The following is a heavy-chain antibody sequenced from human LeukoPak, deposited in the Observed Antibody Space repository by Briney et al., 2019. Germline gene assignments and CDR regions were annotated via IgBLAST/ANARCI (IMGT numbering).Heavy chain of an antibody. CDR2: INHSGST. CDR3: ARGNRVLGIGY. V-gene: IGHV4-34*01. D-gene: IGHD2-8*01. J-gene: IGHJ4*02. CDR1: GGSFSGYY. Sequence: LETLSLTCAVYGGSFSGYYWSWIRQPPGKGLEWIGEINHSGSTNYNPSLKSRVTISVDTSKNQFSLKLSSVTAADTAVYYCARGNRVLGIGYWGQGTLVTVSS.